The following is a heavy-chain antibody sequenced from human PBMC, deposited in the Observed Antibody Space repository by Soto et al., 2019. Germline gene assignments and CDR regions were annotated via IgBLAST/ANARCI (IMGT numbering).Heavy chain of an antibody. D-gene: IGHD6-13*01. Sequence: GGSLRLSCAASGFTFSSYSMNWVRQAPGKGLEWVSYISSSSSTIYYADSVKGRFTISRDNAKNSLYLQMNSLRAEDTAVYYCARDPNSSSWYDAFDIWGQGTMVTVSS. CDR1: GFTFSSYS. CDR3: ARDPNSSSWYDAFDI. J-gene: IGHJ3*02. V-gene: IGHV3-48*01. CDR2: ISSSSSTI.